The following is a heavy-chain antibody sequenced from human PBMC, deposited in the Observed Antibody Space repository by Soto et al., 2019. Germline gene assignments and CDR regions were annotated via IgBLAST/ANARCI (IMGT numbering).Heavy chain of an antibody. CDR2: ISSSGDST. D-gene: IGHD1-7*01. CDR1: GFTFSDYY. CDR3: ARGGVKGTTSRGQVYN. Sequence: QVQVVESGRGLVKPGGSLRLSCAASGFTFSDYYMSWIRQAPGKGLEWVSFISSSGDSTKYADSVKGRFTISRDNATNSLYLQLNSLRAEDTAVYYCARGGVKGTTSRGQVYNWGQGTLVTVSS. J-gene: IGHJ4*02. V-gene: IGHV3-11*06.